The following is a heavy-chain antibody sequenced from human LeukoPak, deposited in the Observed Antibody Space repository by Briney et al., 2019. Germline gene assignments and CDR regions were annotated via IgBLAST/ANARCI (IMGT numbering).Heavy chain of an antibody. CDR3: ARDPAGHGSGYRF. CDR2: IDPDGSHQ. D-gene: IGHD6-19*01. J-gene: IGHJ4*02. CDR1: GFTFSSYW. V-gene: IGHV3-7*01. Sequence: PGGSLRLSCVASGFTFSSYWATWVRQAPGKGLEWVANIDPDGSHQYYVDSVKGRFTISKDNAKNSLYLQMNSLRAEDTAVYYCARDPAGHGSGYRFGGQGTLVTVSS.